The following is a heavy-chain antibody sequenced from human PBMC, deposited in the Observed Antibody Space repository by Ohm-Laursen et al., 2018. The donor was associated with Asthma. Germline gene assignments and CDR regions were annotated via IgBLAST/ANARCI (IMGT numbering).Heavy chain of an antibody. CDR1: GGSITSVNYF. J-gene: IGHJ3*02. V-gene: IGHV4-31*03. CDR2: IYYIGST. CDR3: AREVDTPTDTDAFDI. Sequence: SQTLSLTCTVSGGSITSVNYFWSWIRQHPGGGLEWIAYIYYIGSTFYNPSLESRATISRDTSRNQFSLKLTSVTAADTAVYYCAREVDTPTDTDAFDIWGQETMVTVSS. D-gene: IGHD5-18*01.